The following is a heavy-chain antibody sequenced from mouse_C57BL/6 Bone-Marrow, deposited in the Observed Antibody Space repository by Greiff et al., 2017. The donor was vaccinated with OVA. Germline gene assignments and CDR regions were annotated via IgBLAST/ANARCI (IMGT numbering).Heavy chain of an antibody. CDR2: INPSSGYT. V-gene: IGHV1-7*01. CDR3: ARNSVVRYFDV. Sequence: VQGVESGAELAKPGASVKLSCKASGYTFTSYWMHWVKQRPGQGLEWIGYINPSSGYTKYNQKFKDKATLTADKSSSTAYMQLSSLTYEDSAVYYCARNSVVRYFDVWGTGTTVTVSS. J-gene: IGHJ1*03. CDR1: GYTFTSYW. D-gene: IGHD1-1*01.